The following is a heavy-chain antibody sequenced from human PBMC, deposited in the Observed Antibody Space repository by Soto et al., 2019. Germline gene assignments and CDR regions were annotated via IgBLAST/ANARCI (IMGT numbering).Heavy chain of an antibody. J-gene: IGHJ1*01. CDR3: AAGATGRAPFQH. V-gene: IGHV1-69*01. Sequence: QVQLVQSGAEVKKPGSSVKVSCKASGGTFNSYPISWVRQAPGQGLEWMGGIIPILGTANYAQKFQGRVTITADESTSTAYMELSSLRSEDTALYYCAAGATGRAPFQHWGQGTLVTVSS. CDR1: GGTFNSYP. D-gene: IGHD6-13*01. CDR2: IIPILGTA.